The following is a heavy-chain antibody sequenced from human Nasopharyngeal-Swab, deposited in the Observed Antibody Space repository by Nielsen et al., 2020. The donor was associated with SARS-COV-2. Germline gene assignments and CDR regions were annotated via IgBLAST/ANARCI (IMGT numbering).Heavy chain of an antibody. Sequence: SETLSLTCSVSGVSISSGSYYWSWIRQPAGKGLDGMGHMYTSGSTNYNPSTKSRVAISIDTSKNQFSLRLTSVTAADTAVYYCAREDRWTLTSFYYALDVWGQGTTVTVSS. CDR2: MYTSGST. J-gene: IGHJ6*02. D-gene: IGHD3-9*01. V-gene: IGHV4-61*09. CDR3: AREDRWTLTSFYYALDV. CDR1: GVSISSGSYY.